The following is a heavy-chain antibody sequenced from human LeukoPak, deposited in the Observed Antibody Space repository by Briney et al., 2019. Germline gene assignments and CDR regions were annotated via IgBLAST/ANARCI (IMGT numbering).Heavy chain of an antibody. CDR3: ARNVDSTEYYFDY. D-gene: IGHD2/OR15-2a*01. CDR1: GGTFSSYA. V-gene: IGHV1-69*13. Sequence: GASVKVSCKASGGTFSSYAISWVRQAPGQGLEWMGGIIPIFGTANYAQKFRGRVTITADESTSTAYMELSSLRSEDTAVYYCARNVDSTEYYFDYWGQGTLVTVSS. CDR2: IIPIFGTA. J-gene: IGHJ4*02.